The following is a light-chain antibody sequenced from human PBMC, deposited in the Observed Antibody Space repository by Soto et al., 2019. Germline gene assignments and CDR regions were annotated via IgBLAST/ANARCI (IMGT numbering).Light chain of an antibody. V-gene: IGLV2-8*01. J-gene: IGLJ1*01. CDR3: SSYTDRKHLV. Sequence: ALTQSPSASGSPGQSVTISCTGTSSDIGGYNSVSWYQQHPGKAPKVMIYDVTKRPSGVPDRFSGSKSGNTASLTVSALQAEDEADYYCSSYTDRKHLVFGTGTKV. CDR2: DVT. CDR1: SSDIGGYNS.